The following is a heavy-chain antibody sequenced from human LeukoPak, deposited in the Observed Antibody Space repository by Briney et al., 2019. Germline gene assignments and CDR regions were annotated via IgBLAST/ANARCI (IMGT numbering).Heavy chain of an antibody. CDR2: IKQDGSEK. CDR3: AKGQQLLLDWFDP. V-gene: IGHV3-7*03. D-gene: IGHD6-13*01. CDR1: GFTSSSHW. Sequence: PGGSLRLSCVVSGFTSSSHWMSWVRQAPGKGLEWVANIKQDGSEKYYVDSVKGRFTISRDNAKNSLYLQMNSLRTEDTALYYCAKGQQLLLDWFDPWGQGTLVTVSS. J-gene: IGHJ5*02.